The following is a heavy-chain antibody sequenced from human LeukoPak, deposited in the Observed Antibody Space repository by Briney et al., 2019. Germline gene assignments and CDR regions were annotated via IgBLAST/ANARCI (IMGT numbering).Heavy chain of an antibody. CDR2: MNPNSGNT. CDR1: GYTFTSYG. D-gene: IGHD3-10*01. J-gene: IGHJ6*03. V-gene: IGHV1-8*03. CDR3: ARGGDRLTYYYYYMDV. Sequence: ASVKVSCKASGYTFTSYGISWVRQATGQGLEWMGWMNPNSGNTGYAQKFQGRVTITRNTSISTAYMELSSLRSEDTAVYYCARGGDRLTYYYYYMDVWGKGTTVTVSS.